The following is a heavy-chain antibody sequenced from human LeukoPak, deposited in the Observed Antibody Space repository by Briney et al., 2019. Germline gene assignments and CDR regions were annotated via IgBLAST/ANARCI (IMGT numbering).Heavy chain of an antibody. J-gene: IGHJ4*02. V-gene: IGHV4-34*01. D-gene: IGHD6-13*01. CDR3: ARGGLFLSAAGNFDY. CDR2: INHSGST. CDR1: GGSFSGYY. Sequence: SETLSLTCAVYGGSFSGYYWSWIRQPPGKGLEWIGEINHSGSTNYNPSLKSRVTISVDTSKNQFSLKLSSVTAADTAVYYCARGGLFLSAAGNFDYWGQGTLVTVSS.